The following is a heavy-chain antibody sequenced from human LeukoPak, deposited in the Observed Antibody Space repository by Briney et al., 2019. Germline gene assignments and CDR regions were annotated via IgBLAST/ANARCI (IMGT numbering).Heavy chain of an antibody. J-gene: IGHJ4*02. D-gene: IGHD4-17*01. CDR3: TTESLRTVTTHTLRGPFDY. CDR1: GFTVSSNY. Sequence: PGGSLRLSCAASGFTVSSNYMSWVRQAPGKGLEWVGRIKSKTDGGTTDYAAPVKGRFTISRDDSKNTLYLQMNSLKTEDTAVYYCTTESLRTVTTHTLRGPFDYWGQGTLVTVSS. V-gene: IGHV3-15*01. CDR2: IKSKTDGGTT.